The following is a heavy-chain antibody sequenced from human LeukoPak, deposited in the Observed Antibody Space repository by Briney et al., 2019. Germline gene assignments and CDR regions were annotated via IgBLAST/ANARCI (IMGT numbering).Heavy chain of an antibody. Sequence: GGSLRLSCAASGFTFSSYAMSWVRQAPGKGLEWVAVISYDGSNKYYADSVKGRFTISRDNSKNTLYLQMNSLRAEDTAVYYCAKGSTYYYDSSGYYFDYWGQGTPVTVSS. CDR3: AKGSTYYYDSSGYYFDY. CDR1: GFTFSSYA. J-gene: IGHJ4*02. D-gene: IGHD3-22*01. V-gene: IGHV3-30*04. CDR2: ISYDGSNK.